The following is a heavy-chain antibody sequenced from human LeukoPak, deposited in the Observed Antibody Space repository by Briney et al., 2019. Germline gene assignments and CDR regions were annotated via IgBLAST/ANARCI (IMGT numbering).Heavy chain of an antibody. V-gene: IGHV4-59*01. J-gene: IGHJ4*02. CDR1: GGSISSYY. D-gene: IGHD3-3*01. CDR2: IYYSGST. Sequence: SETLSLTCTVSGGSISSYYWSWIRQPPGKGLEWIGYIYYSGSTNYNPSLKSRVTISVDTSKNQFSLKLSSVTAADTAVYYCARGADFWSGYYQYYFDYWGQGTLVTVSS. CDR3: ARGADFWSGYYQYYFDY.